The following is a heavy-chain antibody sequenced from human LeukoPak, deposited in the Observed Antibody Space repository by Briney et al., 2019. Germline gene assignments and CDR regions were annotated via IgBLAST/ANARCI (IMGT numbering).Heavy chain of an antibody. CDR2: IIPIFGTA. CDR1: GGTFSSYA. Sequence: SVKVSCKASGGTFSSYAISWVRQAPGQELEWMGGIIPIFGTANYAQKFQGRVTITADESTSTAYMELSSLRSEDTAVYYCANSQLLYWTYWNWFDPWGQGTLVTVSS. CDR3: ANSQLLYWTYWNWFDP. D-gene: IGHD2-2*02. J-gene: IGHJ5*02. V-gene: IGHV1-69*01.